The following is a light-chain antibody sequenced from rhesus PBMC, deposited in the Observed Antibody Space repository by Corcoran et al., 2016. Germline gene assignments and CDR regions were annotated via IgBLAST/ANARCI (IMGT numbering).Light chain of an antibody. V-gene: IGKV1-25*01. CDR3: QQNHSDPLT. CDR2: AAY. J-gene: IGKJ4*01. CDR1: QGISSY. Sequence: DIQMTQSPSSLSASVGDRVTITCRASQGISSYLAWYQQKPGKAPNILMYAAYTFQSGVPSRFSGSGTVTAFTLTISNLQSEDFTTYYCQQNHSDPLTFGGGTNVELK.